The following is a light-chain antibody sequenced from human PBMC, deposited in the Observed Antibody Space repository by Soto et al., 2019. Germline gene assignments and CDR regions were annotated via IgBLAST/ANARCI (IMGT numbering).Light chain of an antibody. CDR2: GAS. J-gene: IGKJ1*01. Sequence: EIVMTQSPATLSVSPGQRASLSCRASQSVSTTVAWYHQKPAQPPRPLVYGASTRATGIPARFSGSGAGTDFTLTITSLQSGDFGVYFCQQYKDWPTTFGQGHKVDIK. V-gene: IGKV3-15*01. CDR3: QQYKDWPTT. CDR1: QSVSTT.